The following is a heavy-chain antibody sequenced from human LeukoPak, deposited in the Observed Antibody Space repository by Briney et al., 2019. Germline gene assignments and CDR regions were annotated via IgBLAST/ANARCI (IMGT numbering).Heavy chain of an antibody. CDR1: GFTFSSYA. Sequence: GGSLRLSCAASGFTFSSYAMHWVRQAPGKGLEWVAVISYDGSNKYYADSVKGRFTISRDNSKNTLYLQMNSLRAEDTAVYYCARGDQDYDFWSGYYYGMDVWGQGTTVTVSS. D-gene: IGHD3-3*01. CDR3: ARGDQDYDFWSGYYYGMDV. CDR2: ISYDGSNK. V-gene: IGHV3-30-3*01. J-gene: IGHJ6*02.